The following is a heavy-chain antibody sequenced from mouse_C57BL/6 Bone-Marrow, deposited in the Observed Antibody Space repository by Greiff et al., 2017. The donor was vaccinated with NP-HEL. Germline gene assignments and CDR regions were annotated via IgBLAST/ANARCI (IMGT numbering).Heavy chain of an antibody. V-gene: IGHV1-81*01. J-gene: IGHJ1*03. CDR3: ARDTTVVAHFDV. CDR1: GYTFTSYG. D-gene: IGHD1-1*01. CDR2: IYPRSGNT. Sequence: VQRVESGAELARPGASVKLSCKASGYTFTSYGISWVKQRTGQGLEWIGEIYPRSGNTYYNEKFKGKATLTADKSSSTAYMELRSLTSEDSAVYFCARDTTVVAHFDVWGTGTTVTVSS.